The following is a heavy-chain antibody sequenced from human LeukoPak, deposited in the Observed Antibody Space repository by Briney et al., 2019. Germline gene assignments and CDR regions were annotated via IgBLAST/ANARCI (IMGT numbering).Heavy chain of an antibody. V-gene: IGHV1-2*02. J-gene: IGHJ4*02. CDR1: GYTFTAYY. CDR2: INPKSGGT. Sequence: GASVKVSCKASGYTFTAYYMHWVRQAPGQGLEWMGWINPKSGGTKYAQKFQGRVTMTRDTSISTTYMELTSLRSDDTAVYYCARTLMQFDYWGQGTLATVSS. CDR3: ARTLMQFDY.